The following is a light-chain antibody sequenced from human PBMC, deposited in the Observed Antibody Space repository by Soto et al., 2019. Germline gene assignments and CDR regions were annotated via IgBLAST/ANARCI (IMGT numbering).Light chain of an antibody. J-gene: IGKJ4*01. CDR3: QQYGGSPLT. CDR2: GVS. CDR1: QSVSSSS. Sequence: LTQSPGTLSLSPGESATLSCRASQSVSSSSLAWYQQKPGQAPRLLFFGVSNRAAGVPDRFGGSGSGTDFTLTISRLEPEDFAVYYCQQYGGSPLTFGGGTKVDIK. V-gene: IGKV3-20*01.